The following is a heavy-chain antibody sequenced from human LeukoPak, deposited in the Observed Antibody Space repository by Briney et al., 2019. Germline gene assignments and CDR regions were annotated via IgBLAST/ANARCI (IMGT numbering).Heavy chain of an antibody. J-gene: IGHJ4*02. Sequence: GGSLRLSCAASGFTFNSYAMSWVRQAPGKGLEWVSAISGSGGTTDYADSVKGRFTISRDNSKNSLYLQMNSLRAEDTAVYYCARGISSWGYWGQGTLVTVSS. CDR1: GFTFNSYA. CDR2: ISGSGGTT. D-gene: IGHD6-13*01. V-gene: IGHV3-23*01. CDR3: ARGISSWGY.